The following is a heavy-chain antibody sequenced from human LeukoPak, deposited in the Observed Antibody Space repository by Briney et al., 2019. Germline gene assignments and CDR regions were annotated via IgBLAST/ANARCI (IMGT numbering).Heavy chain of an antibody. CDR1: GFTFSSYA. Sequence: GSLRLSCAASGFTFSSYAMSWIRQPPGKGLEWIGEINHSGSTNYNPSLKSRVTISVDTSKNQFSLKLSSVTAADTAVYYCARGSTPPRYSSSPTGFDYWAKRSASRYSSSPTGFDYWGQGTLVTVSS. CDR2: INHSGST. V-gene: IGHV4-34*01. D-gene: IGHD6-13*01. J-gene: IGHJ4*02. CDR3: ARGSTPPRYSSSPTGFDYWAKRSASRYSSSPTGFDY.